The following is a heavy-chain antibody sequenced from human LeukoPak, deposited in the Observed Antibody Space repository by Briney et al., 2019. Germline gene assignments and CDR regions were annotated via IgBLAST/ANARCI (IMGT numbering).Heavy chain of an antibody. J-gene: IGHJ4*02. D-gene: IGHD3-10*01. V-gene: IGHV4-61*02. CDR3: SRYGSGRYFDY. CDR1: GDPISSGNYY. Sequence: SETLSLTCTVSGDPISSGNYYWSWIRQPAGKGLEWIGRILPDGNTNYNPSLKSRVTISLDTSKNQFSLKLSSVTAADTAVYYCSRYGSGRYFDYWGQGTLVTVSS. CDR2: ILPDGNT.